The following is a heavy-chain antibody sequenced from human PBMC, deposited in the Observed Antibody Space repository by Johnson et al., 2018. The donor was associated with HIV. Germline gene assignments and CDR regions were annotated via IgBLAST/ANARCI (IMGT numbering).Heavy chain of an antibody. V-gene: IGHV3-30*02. J-gene: IGHJ3*02. Sequence: QVQLVESGGGVVQPGRSLRLSCAASGFTFSSYGMHWVRQAPAKGLEWVAFIRYDGSNKYYADSVKGRFTISRDNSKNTLYLQMGSLRAEDTAVYYCARDSSNSFRFEMYAFDIWGQGTMVTVSS. CDR2: IRYDGSNK. D-gene: IGHD6-6*01. CDR3: ARDSSNSFRFEMYAFDI. CDR1: GFTFSSYG.